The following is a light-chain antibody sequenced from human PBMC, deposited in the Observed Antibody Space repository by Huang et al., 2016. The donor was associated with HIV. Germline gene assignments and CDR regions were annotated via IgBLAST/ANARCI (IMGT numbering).Light chain of an antibody. CDR3: QQYQDWPRT. CDR1: QSVSSN. CDR2: GAS. V-gene: IGKV3-15*01. Sequence: EIVMTQSPGTLSLSPGERATLSCRPSQSVSSNLAWYQPKPGQAPRLLIYGASTRATGVPARFSGSGSGTEFTLTISSLQSDDFVVYYCQQYQDWPRTFGQGTKVEIK. J-gene: IGKJ1*01.